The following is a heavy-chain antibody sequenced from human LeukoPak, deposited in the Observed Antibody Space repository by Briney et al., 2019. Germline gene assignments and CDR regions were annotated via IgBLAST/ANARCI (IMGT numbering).Heavy chain of an antibody. J-gene: IGHJ6*03. D-gene: IGHD3-10*01. V-gene: IGHV1-46*01. CDR1: GYTFTSYY. CDR3: ARVPMVRGVTHYYYMDV. CDR2: INPSGGST. Sequence: ASVKVSCNASGYTFTSYYMHWVRQAPGQGLEWMGIINPSGGSTSYAQKFQGRVTMTRDMSTSTVYMELSSLRSEDTAVYYCARVPMVRGVTHYYYMDVWGKGTTVTVSS.